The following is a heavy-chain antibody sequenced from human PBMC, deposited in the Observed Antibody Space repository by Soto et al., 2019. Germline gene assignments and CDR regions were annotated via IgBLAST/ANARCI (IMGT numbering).Heavy chain of an antibody. CDR3: ARVGHSVRGVIYAFDI. Sequence: PGGSLRLSCAASGFTFSSYAMHWVRQAPGKGLEWVAVISYDGSNKYYADSVKGRFTISRDNSKNTLYLQMNSLRAEDTAVYYCARVGHSVRGVIYAFDIWGHGSRVTVSS. D-gene: IGHD3-10*01. J-gene: IGHJ3*02. CDR1: GFTFSSYA. V-gene: IGHV3-30-3*01. CDR2: ISYDGSNK.